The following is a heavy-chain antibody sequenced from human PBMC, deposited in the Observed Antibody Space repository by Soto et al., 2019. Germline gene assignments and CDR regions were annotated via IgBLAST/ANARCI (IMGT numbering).Heavy chain of an antibody. Sequence: GGSLRLSCAASGFTFDDYAMHWVRQAPGKGLEWVSAISGNSGSIYYADSVKGRFTISRDNSKNTLYLQMNSLRAEDTAVYYCAKEPLGRGYSYGYFDYWGQGTLVTVSS. V-gene: IGHV3-23*01. J-gene: IGHJ4*02. CDR1: GFTFDDYA. CDR3: AKEPLGRGYSYGYFDY. CDR2: ISGNSGSI. D-gene: IGHD5-18*01.